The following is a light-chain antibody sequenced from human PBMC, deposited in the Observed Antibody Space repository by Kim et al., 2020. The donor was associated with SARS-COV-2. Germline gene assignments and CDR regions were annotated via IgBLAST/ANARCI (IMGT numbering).Light chain of an antibody. CDR2: GAS. CDR1: EIIRNNY. V-gene: IGKV3-20*01. CDR3: QCFGSSILT. J-gene: IGKJ4*01. Sequence: PGESATLSCRASEIIRNNYLAWYQHKPGQAPRLLIYGASSRATDIPDRFSGSGSGTDFTLTISRLEPEDFAVYYCQCFGSSILTFGGGTKVDIK.